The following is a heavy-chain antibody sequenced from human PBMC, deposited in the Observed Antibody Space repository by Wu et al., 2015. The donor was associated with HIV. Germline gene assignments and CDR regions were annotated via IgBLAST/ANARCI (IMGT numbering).Heavy chain of an antibody. D-gene: IGHD3-9*01. CDR2: IIPIFGTA. V-gene: IGHV1-69*05. CDR1: GGTFSSYA. J-gene: IGHJ6*03. CDR3: AREVGYDILTGLAVYYYMDV. Sequence: QVQLVQSGAEVKKPGSSVKVSCKASGGTFSSYAISWVRQAPGQGLEWMGGIIPIFGTANYAQKFQGRVTITTDESTSTAYMELSSLRSEDTAVYYCAREVGYDILTGLAVYYYMDVWGKGTTVTVSS.